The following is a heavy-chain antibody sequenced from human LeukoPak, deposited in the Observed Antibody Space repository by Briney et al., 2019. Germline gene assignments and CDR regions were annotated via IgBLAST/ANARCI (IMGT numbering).Heavy chain of an antibody. CDR1: GYTFTGYH. CDR2: INPNSGDT. J-gene: IGHJ4*02. D-gene: IGHD2-2*01. CDR3: ARDYCSSTSCLFDY. Sequence: ASVKVSCKASGYTFTGYHMHWVRQAPGQGLEWMGRINPNSGDTNYAQKFQGRVTMSRDTSISTAYVELSRLRSDDTAVYYCARDYCSSTSCLFDYWGQGTLVTVSS. V-gene: IGHV1-2*06.